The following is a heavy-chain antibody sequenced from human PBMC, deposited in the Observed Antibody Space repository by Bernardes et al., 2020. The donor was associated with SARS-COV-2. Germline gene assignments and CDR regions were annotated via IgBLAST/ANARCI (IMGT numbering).Heavy chain of an antibody. D-gene: IGHD2-2*01. J-gene: IGHJ3*02. CDR1: GGSFSGYY. CDR2: INHSGST. CDR3: ARRPSAGYCSSTSCYSRKNAFDI. V-gene: IGHV4-34*01. Sequence: TLSLTCAVYGGSFSGYYWSWIRQPPGKGLEWIGEINHSGSTNYNPSLKSRVTISVDTSKNQFSLKLSSVTAADTAVYYCARRPSAGYCSSTSCYSRKNAFDIWGQGTMVTVSS.